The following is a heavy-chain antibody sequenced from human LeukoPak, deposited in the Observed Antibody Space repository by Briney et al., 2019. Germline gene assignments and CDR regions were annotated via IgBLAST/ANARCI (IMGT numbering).Heavy chain of an antibody. Sequence: SSETLSLTCTVSGGSISNYFWSWIRQPPGKGLEWIGYIYYSGSTNYNPSLKSRVTISIDTSKNQFSLKLSSVTAADMAVYYCARHGQTYSNSFDYWGQGSLVTVSS. CDR3: ARHGQTYSNSFDY. D-gene: IGHD6-13*01. CDR1: GGSISNYF. J-gene: IGHJ4*02. CDR2: IYYSGST. V-gene: IGHV4-59*08.